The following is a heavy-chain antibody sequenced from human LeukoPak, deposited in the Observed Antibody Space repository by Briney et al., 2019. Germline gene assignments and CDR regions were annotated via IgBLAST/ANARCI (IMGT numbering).Heavy chain of an antibody. V-gene: IGHV1-2*02. CDR1: GYTFTGYY. CDR3: ARTDIVVVPAATPYYYYMDV. Sequence: GASVKVSCKASGYTFTGYYMHWVRQAPGQGLEWMGWINPNSGGTNYAQKFQGRVTMTRDTSISTAYMELSSLRSEDTAVYYCARTDIVVVPAATPYYYYMDVWGKGTTVTVSS. J-gene: IGHJ6*03. CDR2: INPNSGGT. D-gene: IGHD2-2*01.